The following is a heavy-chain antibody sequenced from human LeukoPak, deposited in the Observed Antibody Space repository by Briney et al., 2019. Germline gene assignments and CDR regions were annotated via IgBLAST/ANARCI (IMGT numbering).Heavy chain of an antibody. D-gene: IGHD3-9*01. CDR2: IYTSGST. CDR1: GGSISPYY. Sequence: SETLSLTCTVSGGSISPYYWSWIRQPAGKGLEWIGRIYTSGSTNYNPSLKSRVTMSVDPSKNQFSLKLSSVTAADTAVYYCAREGYDILTGYHYGQNWFDPWGQGTLVTVSS. J-gene: IGHJ5*02. V-gene: IGHV4-4*07. CDR3: AREGYDILTGYHYGQNWFDP.